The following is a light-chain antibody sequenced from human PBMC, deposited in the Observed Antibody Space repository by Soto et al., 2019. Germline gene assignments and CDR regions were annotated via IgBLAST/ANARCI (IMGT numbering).Light chain of an antibody. J-gene: IGKJ5*01. CDR1: QSISSY. Sequence: DIQMTQSPSSLSASVGDSVTITCRASQSISSYLNWYQQKPGKTPKLLIYAASSLQSGVPSRFSGSGSGTDYTLTISSLQPEDFATYYCQQSYSPLITFGQGTRLEIK. CDR2: AAS. V-gene: IGKV1-39*01. CDR3: QQSYSPLIT.